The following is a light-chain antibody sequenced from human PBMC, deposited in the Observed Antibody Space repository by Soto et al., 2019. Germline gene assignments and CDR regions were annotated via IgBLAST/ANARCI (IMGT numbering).Light chain of an antibody. CDR2: AAS. V-gene: IGKV1-39*01. CDR3: QQSYSTPRIT. J-gene: IGKJ5*01. Sequence: DIQMTQSPSSLSASVGDRVTISFRASQSISSYLNWYQQKPGKAPKLLIYAASSLQSGVPSRFSGSGSGTDFTLTISSLQPEDFATYYCQQSYSTPRITFGRGTRLEIK. CDR1: QSISSY.